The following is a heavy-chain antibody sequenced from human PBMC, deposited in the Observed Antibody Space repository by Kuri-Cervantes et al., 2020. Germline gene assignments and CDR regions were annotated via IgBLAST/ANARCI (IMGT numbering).Heavy chain of an antibody. Sequence: ASVKVSCKASGYTFTSYTLHWVRQAPGQRLEWMGWINAGNVNTKYSQKFQGRVTITRDTSASTAYMELSSLRSEDTAVYYCAGELQTRNYFDYWGQGTLVTVSS. J-gene: IGHJ4*02. CDR2: INAGNVNT. CDR3: AGELQTRNYFDY. D-gene: IGHD4-11*01. V-gene: IGHV1-3*01. CDR1: GYTFTSYT.